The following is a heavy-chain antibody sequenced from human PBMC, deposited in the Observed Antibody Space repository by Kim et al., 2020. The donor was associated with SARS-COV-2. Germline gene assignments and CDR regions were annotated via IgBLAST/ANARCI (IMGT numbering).Heavy chain of an antibody. V-gene: IGHV3-30*18. CDR3: AKALRASYVSSSWYLDY. CDR2: ISYDGSNK. J-gene: IGHJ4*01. D-gene: IGHD6-13*01. CDR1: GFTFSSYG. Sequence: GGSLRLSCAASGFTFSSYGMHWVRQAPGKGLEWVAVISYDGSNKYYADSVKGRFTISRDNSKKTLYLQMNSLRAEDTAVYYCAKALRASYVSSSWYLDY.